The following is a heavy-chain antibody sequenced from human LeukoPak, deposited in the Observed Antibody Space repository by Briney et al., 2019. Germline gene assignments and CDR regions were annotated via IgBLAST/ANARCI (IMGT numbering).Heavy chain of an antibody. D-gene: IGHD6-6*01. Sequence: SQTLSLTCTVSGGSISSGGYYWSWIRQPPGKGLEWIGYIYHSGSTYYNPSLKSRVTISVDRSKNQFSLELSSVTAADTAVYYCARLEGIAALDCWGQGTLVTVSS. CDR2: IYHSGST. CDR3: ARLEGIAALDC. J-gene: IGHJ4*02. V-gene: IGHV4-30-2*01. CDR1: GGSISSGGYY.